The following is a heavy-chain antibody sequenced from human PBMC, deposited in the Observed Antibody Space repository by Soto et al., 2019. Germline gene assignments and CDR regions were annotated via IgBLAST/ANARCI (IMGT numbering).Heavy chain of an antibody. CDR1: GGSISSGGYY. Sequence: QVQLQESGPGLVKPSQTLSLTCTVSGGSISSGGYYWSWIRQRPGKGLEWIGYIYYSGSTYYNPSLKSRVTISVDTSKNQFSLKLSSVTAADTAVYYCARRRISSSYYFDYWGQGTLVTVSS. CDR2: IYYSGST. CDR3: ARRRISSSYYFDY. J-gene: IGHJ4*02. V-gene: IGHV4-31*03. D-gene: IGHD6-6*01.